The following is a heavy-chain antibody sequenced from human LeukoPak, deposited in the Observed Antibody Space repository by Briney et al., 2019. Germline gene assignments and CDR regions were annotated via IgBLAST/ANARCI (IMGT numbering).Heavy chain of an antibody. CDR2: IYHSGST. Sequence: SETLSLTCAVSGGSISSSNWWSWVRQPPGKGLEWIGEIYHSGSTNYNPSLKSRVTISVDKSKNQFSLKLSSVTAADTAVYYCARGRRVVVTAIRYWFDPWGQGTLVTVSS. D-gene: IGHD2-21*02. CDR3: ARGRRVVVTAIRYWFDP. V-gene: IGHV4-4*02. CDR1: GGSISSSNW. J-gene: IGHJ5*02.